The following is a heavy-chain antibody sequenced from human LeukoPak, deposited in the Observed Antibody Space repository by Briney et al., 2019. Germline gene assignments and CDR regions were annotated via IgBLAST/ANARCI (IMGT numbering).Heavy chain of an antibody. CDR2: ISTSGGST. D-gene: IGHD3-10*01. V-gene: IGHV3-64*01. CDR1: GSTFSRYA. Sequence: GGSLRLSCAASGSTFSRYAMHWVRQAPGKGLQFVSAISTSGGSTSYANSVRGRFTISRDNSKNTLHLQMGSLRAEDMAVYYCARDDGGYGSGSHYYFYSMDVWGQGTTVTVSS. CDR3: ARDDGGYGSGSHYYFYSMDV. J-gene: IGHJ6*02.